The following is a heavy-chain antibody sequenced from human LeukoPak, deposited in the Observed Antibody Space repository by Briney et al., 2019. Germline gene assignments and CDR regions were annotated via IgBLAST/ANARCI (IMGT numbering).Heavy chain of an antibody. D-gene: IGHD6-19*01. CDR1: GYTFTSYY. CDR2: INPSGGST. Sequence: GASVKVSCKASGYTFTSYYMHWVRQAPGQGLEWMGIINPSGGSTSYAQKFQGRVTMTRNTSISTAYMELSSLRSEDTAVYYCARRATKKEAVAGDYWGQGTLVTVSS. J-gene: IGHJ4*02. CDR3: ARRATKKEAVAGDY. V-gene: IGHV1-46*01.